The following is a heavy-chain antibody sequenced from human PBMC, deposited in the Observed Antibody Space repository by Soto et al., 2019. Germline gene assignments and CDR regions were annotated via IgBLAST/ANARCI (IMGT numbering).Heavy chain of an antibody. Sequence: SETLSLTCTVSGGSISSYYWSWIRQPPGKGLECIGYISYSGSTNYNPSLKSRVTMSVDTSKNQFSLRLSSVTAADTAVYYCARRGYYAISAFDIWGQGTMVTVSS. CDR3: ARRGYYAISAFDI. D-gene: IGHD2-8*01. J-gene: IGHJ3*02. V-gene: IGHV4-59*08. CDR1: GGSISSYY. CDR2: ISYSGST.